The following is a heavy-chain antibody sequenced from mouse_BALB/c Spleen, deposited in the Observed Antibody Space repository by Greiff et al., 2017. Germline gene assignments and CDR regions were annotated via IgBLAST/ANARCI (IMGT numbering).Heavy chain of an antibody. CDR2: INPYNDGT. J-gene: IGHJ3*01. V-gene: IGHV1-14*01. D-gene: IGHD2-2*01. CDR1: GYTFTSYV. Sequence: VQLQQSGPELVKPGASVKMSCKASGYTFTSYVMHWVKQKPGQGLEWIGYINPYNDGTKYNEKFKGKATLTSDTSSSTAYMELSSLTSEDSAVYYCAREGIYYGYAWFAYWGQGTLVTVSA. CDR3: AREGIYYGYAWFAY.